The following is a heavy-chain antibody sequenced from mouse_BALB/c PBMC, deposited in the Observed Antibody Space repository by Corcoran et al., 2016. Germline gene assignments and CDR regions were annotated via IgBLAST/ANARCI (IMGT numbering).Heavy chain of an antibody. V-gene: IGHV1-9*01. CDR3: ERSDTTARFAY. D-gene: IGHD1-2*01. J-gene: IGHJ3*01. Sequence: QVQLQQSGAELMKPGASVKISCKATGYTFSSYWIEWVKQRPGHGLEWIGEILPGSGSTNYNEKFKGKATFTADTSSNTAYMQRSSLTAEDSAVYYCERSDTTARFAYWGQGTLVTVSA. CDR1: GYTFSSYW. CDR2: ILPGSGST.